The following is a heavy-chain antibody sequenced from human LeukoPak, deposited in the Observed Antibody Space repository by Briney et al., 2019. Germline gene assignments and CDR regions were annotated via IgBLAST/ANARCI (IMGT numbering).Heavy chain of an antibody. Sequence: PSETLSLTCAVYGGSFSGYYWSWIRQPPGKGLEWIGEINHSGSTNYNPSLKSRVTISVDTSKNQFSLKLSSVTAADTAVYYCARGGEDTAMVIFFDYWGQGTLVTVSS. J-gene: IGHJ4*02. D-gene: IGHD5-18*01. V-gene: IGHV4-34*01. CDR2: INHSGST. CDR1: GGSFSGYY. CDR3: ARGGEDTAMVIFFDY.